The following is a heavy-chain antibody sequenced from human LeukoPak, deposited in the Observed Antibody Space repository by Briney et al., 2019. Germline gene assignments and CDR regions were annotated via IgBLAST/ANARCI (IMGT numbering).Heavy chain of an antibody. J-gene: IGHJ4*02. CDR2: IYYSGST. D-gene: IGHD5-18*01. CDR3: ARSIGSYGIDPFDY. CDR1: GVSISSNY. V-gene: IGHV4-59*07. Sequence: SDALSLTYTVSGVSISSNYWSWIRQPPGKGLAWIGYIYYSGSTNYNPSLKSRVTISVDTSKNQFSLKLSSVTAADTAVYYCARSIGSYGIDPFDYWGQGTLVTVSS.